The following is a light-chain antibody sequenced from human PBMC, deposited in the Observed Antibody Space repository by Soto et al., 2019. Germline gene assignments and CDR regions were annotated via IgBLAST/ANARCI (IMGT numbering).Light chain of an antibody. V-gene: IGLV1-44*01. J-gene: IGLJ2*01. CDR2: SNT. CDR1: SSNIGSHT. Sequence: QSALTQPPSGSGIPGQTIAISCSGGSSNIGSHTVNWYQQLPGTAPRLLIYSNTQRPSGVPDRFSGSKSGTSASLAISGLQSEYEGDYYCAAWDDSLNGVVFGGGTKVTVL. CDR3: AAWDDSLNGVV.